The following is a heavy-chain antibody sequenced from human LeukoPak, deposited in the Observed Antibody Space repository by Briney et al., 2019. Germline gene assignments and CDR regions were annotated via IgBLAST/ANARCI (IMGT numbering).Heavy chain of an antibody. Sequence: PGGSLRLSCAASGFTFSSYWMHWVRQAPGKGLAWVSYIKSDGSDIDYADSVKGRSTISRDNAKNTLYLQMNTLRAEDTAVYHCARDLRPRGTAFDIWGHGTMVTVSS. D-gene: IGHD1-1*01. CDR2: IKSDGSDI. V-gene: IGHV3-74*01. CDR3: ARDLRPRGTAFDI. J-gene: IGHJ3*02. CDR1: GFTFSSYW.